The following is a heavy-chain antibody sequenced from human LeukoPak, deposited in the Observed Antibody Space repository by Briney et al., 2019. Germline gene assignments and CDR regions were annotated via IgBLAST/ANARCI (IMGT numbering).Heavy chain of an antibody. D-gene: IGHD3-9*01. CDR1: GLPFSIPA. Sequence: PGGSLSLPRAPSGLPFSIPAKRWVRHQPGKGLEWVSAITGSGGNTYYADSVKGRFSLSRDNTKHTLYLQMNSLRDEDTAVYYCAKWRYFDVLTCHYVPDFWDQGTLVTVS. J-gene: IGHJ4*02. CDR2: ITGSGGNT. CDR3: AKWRYFDVLTCHYVPDF. V-gene: IGHV3-23*01.